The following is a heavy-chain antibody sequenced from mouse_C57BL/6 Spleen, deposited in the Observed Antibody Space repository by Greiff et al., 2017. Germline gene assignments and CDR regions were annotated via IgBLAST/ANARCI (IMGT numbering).Heavy chain of an antibody. Sequence: VQLKESGPELVKPGASVKISCKASGYSFTGYYMNWVKQSPEKSLEWIGEINPSTGGTTYNQKFKAKATLTVDKSSSTAYMQLKSLTSEDSAVYYCARDGYYGNYEGWFAYWGQGTLLTVSA. D-gene: IGHD2-1*01. J-gene: IGHJ3*01. CDR2: INPSTGGT. V-gene: IGHV1-42*01. CDR1: GYSFTGYY. CDR3: ARDGYYGNYEGWFAY.